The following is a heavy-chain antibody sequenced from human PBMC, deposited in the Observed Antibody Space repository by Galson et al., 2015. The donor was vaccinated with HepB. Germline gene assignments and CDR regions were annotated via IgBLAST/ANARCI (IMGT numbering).Heavy chain of an antibody. CDR1: GFTFSSYW. D-gene: IGHD3-3*01. CDR3: ARTSVWGGFLEWLGYFDY. Sequence: SLRLSCAASGFTFSSYWMHWVCQAPGKGLVWVSRINSDGSSTSYADSVKGRFTISRDNAKNTLYLQVNSLRAEDTAVYYCARTSVWGGFLEWLGYFDYWGQGTLVTVSS. CDR2: INSDGSST. J-gene: IGHJ4*02. V-gene: IGHV3-74*01.